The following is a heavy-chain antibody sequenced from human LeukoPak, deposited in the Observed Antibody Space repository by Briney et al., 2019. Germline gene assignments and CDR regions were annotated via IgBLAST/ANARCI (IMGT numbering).Heavy chain of an antibody. J-gene: IGHJ4*02. V-gene: IGHV3-48*01. CDR3: AKGSRSIAVDNLCDY. CDR2: ISSSSTI. Sequence: PGGSLRLSCAASGFTFSSYSMNWVRQAPGKGLEWVSYISSSSTIYYADSVKGRFTISRDNAKNSLYLQMNSLRAEDTAVYYCAKGSRSIAVDNLCDYWGQGSLVTVSS. D-gene: IGHD6-19*01. CDR1: GFTFSSYS.